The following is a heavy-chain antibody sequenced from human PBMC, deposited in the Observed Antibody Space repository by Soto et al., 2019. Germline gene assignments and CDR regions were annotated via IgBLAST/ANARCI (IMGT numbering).Heavy chain of an antibody. D-gene: IGHD3-3*01. J-gene: IGHJ6*02. V-gene: IGHV3-33*01. CDR1: GFTFSSYG. CDR2: IWYDGSNK. Sequence: PGGSLRLSCAASGFTFSSYGMHWVRQAPGKGLEWVAVIWYDGSNKYYADSVKGRFTISRDNSKNTLYLQMNSLRAEDTAVYYCARGATDFWTVTYGMDVWGQGTTVTVSS. CDR3: ARGATDFWTVTYGMDV.